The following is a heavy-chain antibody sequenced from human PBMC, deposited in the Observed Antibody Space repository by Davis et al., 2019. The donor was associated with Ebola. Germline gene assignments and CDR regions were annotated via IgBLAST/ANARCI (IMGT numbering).Heavy chain of an antibody. Sequence: ASVKVSCKASGYTFTNYYMHWVRQAPGHGLEWMGMINPNDGRTIYAQKFQGRVTVTRDTSTTTVDMDLSSLRAEDTAVYYCARGASYLAAVATFGMDVWGKGTTVTVSS. CDR2: INPNDGRT. CDR3: ARGASYLAAVATFGMDV. V-gene: IGHV1-46*01. J-gene: IGHJ6*04. D-gene: IGHD6-13*01. CDR1: GYTFTNYY.